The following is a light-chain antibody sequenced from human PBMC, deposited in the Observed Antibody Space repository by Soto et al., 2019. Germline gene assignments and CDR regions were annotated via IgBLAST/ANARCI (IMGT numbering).Light chain of an antibody. J-gene: IGLJ1*01. Sequence: QSVLTQPPSVSGAPGQRVTISCTGSSSNIGARLDVHWYRHLPGTAPKLLISVNTNGPSGVADRSSGSKSGTSASLAIAGLRAEDEADYYCQSYDSSLAGFVFGTGTKVTVL. CDR2: VNT. CDR3: QSYDSSLAGFV. CDR1: SSNIGARLD. V-gene: IGLV1-40*01.